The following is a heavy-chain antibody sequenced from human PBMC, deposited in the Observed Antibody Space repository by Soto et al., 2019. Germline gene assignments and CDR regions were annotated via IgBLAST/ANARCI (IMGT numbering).Heavy chain of an antibody. Sequence: SETLSLTCTVSGGSISSYYWSWVLQPPGKGLEWIGYIYYSGSTNYNPSLKSRVTISVDTSKNQFSLKLSSVTAADTAVYYCARVELRDSIAARLGRLANWAQRTLVPVSS. CDR3: ARVELRDSIAARLGRLAN. CDR2: IYYSGST. V-gene: IGHV4-59*01. CDR1: GGSISSYY. J-gene: IGHJ1*01. D-gene: IGHD6-6*01.